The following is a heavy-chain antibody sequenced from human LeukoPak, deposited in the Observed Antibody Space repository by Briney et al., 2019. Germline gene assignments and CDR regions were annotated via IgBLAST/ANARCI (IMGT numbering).Heavy chain of an antibody. Sequence: PSETLSLTCTVSGGSISSSSYYWGWIRQPPGKGLEWIGSIYYSGSTYYNPSLKSRVTISVDTSKNQFSLKLSSVTAADTAVYYCARRPVVPAARGVESLDYWGQRTLVTASS. CDR3: ARRPVVPAARGVESLDY. CDR1: GGSISSSSYY. D-gene: IGHD2-2*01. V-gene: IGHV4-39*01. J-gene: IGHJ4*02. CDR2: IYYSGST.